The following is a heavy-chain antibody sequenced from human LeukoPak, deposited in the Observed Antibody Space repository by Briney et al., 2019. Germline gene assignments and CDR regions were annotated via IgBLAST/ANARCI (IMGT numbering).Heavy chain of an antibody. Sequence: GGSLRLSCAASGFTPSAYVMSWVRQAPGKGLEWVSSISGSGDITYYADSVKGRFTISRDNSRNTLHLQMNSLRAEDTALYYCAKAHLPDYYYMDVWGKGTTVTVSS. CDR1: GFTPSAYV. CDR3: AKAHLPDYYYMDV. V-gene: IGHV3-23*01. CDR2: ISGSGDIT. J-gene: IGHJ6*03.